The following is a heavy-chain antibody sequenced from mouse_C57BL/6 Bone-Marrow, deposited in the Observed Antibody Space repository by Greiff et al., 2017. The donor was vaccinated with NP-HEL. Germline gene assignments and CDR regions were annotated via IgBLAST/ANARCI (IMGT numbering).Heavy chain of an antibody. J-gene: IGHJ4*01. V-gene: IGHV3-6*01. CDR1: GYSITSGYY. CDR2: ISYDGSN. Sequence: EVKLMESGPGLVKPSQSLSLTCSVTGYSITSGYYWNWIRQFPGNKLEWMGYISYDGSNNYNPSLKNRISITRDTSKNQFFLKLNSVTTEDTATYYCARDLLWLRRRAMDYWGQGTSVTVSS. CDR3: ARDLLWLRRRAMDY. D-gene: IGHD2-2*01.